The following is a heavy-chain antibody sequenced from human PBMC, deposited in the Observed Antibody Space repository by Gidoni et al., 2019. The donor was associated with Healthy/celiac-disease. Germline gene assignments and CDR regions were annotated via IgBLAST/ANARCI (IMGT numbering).Heavy chain of an antibody. CDR3: ARDWVVPAINYYYGMDV. D-gene: IGHD2-2*01. CDR2: IYYSGST. V-gene: IGHV4-61*01. Sequence: QVQLQESGPGLVKPSETLSLTCTVSGGSVSSGSSYWSWIRQPPGKGLEWIGYIYYSGSTNYNPSLKSRVTISVDTSKNQFSLKLSSVTAADTAVYYCARDWVVPAINYYYGMDVWGQGTTVTVSS. J-gene: IGHJ6*02. CDR1: GGSVSSGSSY.